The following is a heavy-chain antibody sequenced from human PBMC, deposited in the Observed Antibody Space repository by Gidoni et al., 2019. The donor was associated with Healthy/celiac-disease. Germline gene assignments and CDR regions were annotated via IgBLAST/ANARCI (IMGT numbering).Heavy chain of an antibody. CDR2: INHSGST. Sequence: QVQLQQCGAGLLKPSETLSLTCAVYGWSFSGYYWSCTRQPPGKGLEWIGEINHSGSTNYNPSLKSRVTISVDTSKNQFSLKLSSVTAADTAVYYCARGRRGELLSVLLHPTRGRFDYWGQGTLVTVSS. CDR1: GWSFSGYY. D-gene: IGHD1-26*01. CDR3: ARGRRGELLSVLLHPTRGRFDY. V-gene: IGHV4-34*01. J-gene: IGHJ4*02.